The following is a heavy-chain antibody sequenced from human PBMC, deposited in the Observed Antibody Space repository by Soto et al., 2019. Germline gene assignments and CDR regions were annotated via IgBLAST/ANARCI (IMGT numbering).Heavy chain of an antibody. CDR3: AGGVLSGSYYNWFDP. J-gene: IGHJ5*02. CDR1: GYTFTGYY. V-gene: IGHV1-2*02. D-gene: IGHD1-26*01. Sequence: ASVKVSCKASGYTFTGYYMHWVRQAPGQGLEWMGWINPNSGGTDYAQKFQGRVTMTRDTSISAAYMELSRLRSDGTAVYYCAGGVLSGSYYNWFDPWGQGTLVTVSS. CDR2: INPNSGGT.